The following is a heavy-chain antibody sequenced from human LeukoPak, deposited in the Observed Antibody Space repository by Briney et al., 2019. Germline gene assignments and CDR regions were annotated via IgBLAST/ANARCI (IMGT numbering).Heavy chain of an antibody. D-gene: IGHD4-17*01. V-gene: IGHV3-74*01. Sequence: GGSLRLSCAASGFTFSSYWMHWVRQAPGKGLVWVSRINSDGSSTSYADSVKGRFTISRDNAKNTLYLQMNSLRAEDTAVYYCAAPYRTVTTYYWGQGTLVTVSS. J-gene: IGHJ4*02. CDR1: GFTFSSYW. CDR2: INSDGSST. CDR3: AAPYRTVTTYY.